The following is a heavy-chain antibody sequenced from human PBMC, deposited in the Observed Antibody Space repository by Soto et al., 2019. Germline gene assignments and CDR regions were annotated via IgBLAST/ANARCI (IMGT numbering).Heavy chain of an antibody. CDR2: IRSKANSYAT. D-gene: IGHD3-9*01. CDR1: GFTFSGSA. Sequence: GGSLRLSCAASGFTFSGSAMHWVRQASGKGLEWVGRIRSKANSYATAYAASVKGRFTISRDDSKNTAYLQMNSLKTEDTAVYYCTRHGPYYDILTGRSYYFDYWGQGTLVTVSS. V-gene: IGHV3-73*01. J-gene: IGHJ4*02. CDR3: TRHGPYYDILTGRSYYFDY.